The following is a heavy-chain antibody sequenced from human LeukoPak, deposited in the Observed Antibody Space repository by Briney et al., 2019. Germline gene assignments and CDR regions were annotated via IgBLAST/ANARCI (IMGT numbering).Heavy chain of an antibody. CDR2: ISAYNGNT. D-gene: IGHD2-15*01. CDR3: ARAPYCSGGSCPPPDWFDP. Sequence: ASVKVSCKASGYTFTSYGISWVRQAPGQGLEWMGWISAYNGNTNYAQKLQGRVTMTTDTSTSTAYMELRSLRSDDTAVCYCARAPYCSGGSCPPPDWFDPWGQGTLVTVSS. CDR1: GYTFTSYG. V-gene: IGHV1-18*04. J-gene: IGHJ5*02.